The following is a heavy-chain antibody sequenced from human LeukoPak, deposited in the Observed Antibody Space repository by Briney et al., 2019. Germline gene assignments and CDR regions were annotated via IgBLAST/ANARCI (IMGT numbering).Heavy chain of an antibody. CDR1: GFTFSSYW. CDR2: INSDGRST. J-gene: IGHJ6*02. D-gene: IGHD3-9*01. CDR3: ARPRNDILSGFHYYYGMDV. V-gene: IGHV3-74*01. Sequence: GGSLRLSCAASGFTFSSYWMHWVRQAPGKGQVWVSRINSDGRSTSYADSVKGRFTISRDNAKNTLYLQMNSLRAEDTAVYYCARPRNDILSGFHYYYGMDVWGQGTTVTVSS.